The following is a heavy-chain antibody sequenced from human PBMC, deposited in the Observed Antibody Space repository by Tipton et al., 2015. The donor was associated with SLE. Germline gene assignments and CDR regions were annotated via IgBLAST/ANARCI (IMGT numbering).Heavy chain of an antibody. CDR2: INPASGSA. CDR1: GYAFTSYY. V-gene: IGHV1-46*01. J-gene: IGHJ4*02. Sequence: QSGAEVKKPGASVTVSCKASGYAFTSYYIHWLRQAPGQGLEWMGIINPASGSATCAQKFRGRVTMTRDLSTTTVYMGLSGLRSDDTAVFFCARGENVDNWGQGTLVSVSS. CDR3: ARGENVDN.